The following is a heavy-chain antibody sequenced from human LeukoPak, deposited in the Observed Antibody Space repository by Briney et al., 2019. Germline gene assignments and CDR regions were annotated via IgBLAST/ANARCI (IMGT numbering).Heavy chain of an antibody. Sequence: GGSLRLSCAASGFTFSSYAMSRVRQAPGKGLEWVSAISGSGGSTYYADSVKGRFTIFRDNSKNTLYLQMNSLRAEDTAVYYCAKEVYDSSGYHYMEGDYWGQGTLVTVSS. CDR1: GFTFSSYA. V-gene: IGHV3-23*01. D-gene: IGHD3-22*01. CDR2: ISGSGGST. J-gene: IGHJ4*02. CDR3: AKEVYDSSGYHYMEGDY.